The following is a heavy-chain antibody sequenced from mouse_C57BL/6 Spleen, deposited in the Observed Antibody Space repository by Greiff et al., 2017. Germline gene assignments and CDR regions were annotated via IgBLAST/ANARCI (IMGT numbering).Heavy chain of an antibody. J-gene: IGHJ2*01. D-gene: IGHD2-4*01. CDR1: GYTFTSYW. CDR2: IYPGSGST. CDR3: ARSIYYDYAYYFDY. Sequence: QVQLQQPGAELVKPGASVKMSCKASGYTFTSYWITWVKQRPGQGLEWIGDIYPGSGSTNYKEKFKSKATLTVDTSSSTAYMQLSSLTSEDSAVYYCARSIYYDYAYYFDYWGQGTTLTVSS. V-gene: IGHV1-55*01.